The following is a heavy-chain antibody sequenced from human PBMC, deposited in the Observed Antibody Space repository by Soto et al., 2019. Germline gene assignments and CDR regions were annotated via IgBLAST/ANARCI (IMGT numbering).Heavy chain of an antibody. Sequence: PGGSLRLSCAASGFTFSTYYMSWVRQAPGKGLEWVAHIKEAGSEKYYVDSVKGRFTISRDNAKNSLYLQMNSLRAEDTAVYYCARDRGYCTGGTCYTVLDYWGQGT. V-gene: IGHV3-7*01. J-gene: IGHJ4*02. CDR1: GFTFSTYY. D-gene: IGHD2-15*01. CDR2: IKEAGSEK. CDR3: ARDRGYCTGGTCYTVLDY.